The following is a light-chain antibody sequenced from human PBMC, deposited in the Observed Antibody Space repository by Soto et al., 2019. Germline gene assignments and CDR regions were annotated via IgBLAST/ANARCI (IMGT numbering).Light chain of an antibody. CDR3: QQYGISPSYT. V-gene: IGKV3-20*01. CDR2: GAS. CDR1: QSLSSSY. J-gene: IGKJ2*01. Sequence: EILLTQSPGALSLSPGEGATLSCRASQSLSSSYVAWYQQKVGQPPRLLIYGASNRATGIPDRFSGSWSGTEFTLTISRLEPEDFAVYYCQQYGISPSYTFAQGTKVDIK.